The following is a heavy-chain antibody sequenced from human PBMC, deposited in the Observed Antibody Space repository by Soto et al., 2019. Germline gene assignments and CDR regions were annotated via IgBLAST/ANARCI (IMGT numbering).Heavy chain of an antibody. CDR2: IYHSGST. J-gene: IGHJ5*02. Sequence: SETLSLTCAVSGGSISSGGYSWSWIRRPPGKGLEWIGYIYHSGSTYYNPSLKSRVTISVDRSKNQFSLKLSSVTAADTAVYYCARSTSLARFNWFDPWGQVPLVTVSP. CDR3: ARSTSLARFNWFDP. D-gene: IGHD2-2*01. V-gene: IGHV4-30-2*01. CDR1: GGSISSGGYS.